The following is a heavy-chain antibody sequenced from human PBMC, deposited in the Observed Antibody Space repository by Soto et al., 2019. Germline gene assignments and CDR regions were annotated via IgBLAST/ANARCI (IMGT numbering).Heavy chain of an antibody. Sequence: PSDTLSLTCAVCGWSFSGYFWSWIRQSPDKGLEWIGEINDSGSTYYNPSFKSRLTISVDTSKSQISLTLTSVTAADSAVYYCQGGDFWGQGTRVTVSS. D-gene: IGHD3-16*01. CDR2: INDSGST. V-gene: IGHV4-34*01. J-gene: IGHJ4*02. CDR1: GWSFSGYF. CDR3: QGGDF.